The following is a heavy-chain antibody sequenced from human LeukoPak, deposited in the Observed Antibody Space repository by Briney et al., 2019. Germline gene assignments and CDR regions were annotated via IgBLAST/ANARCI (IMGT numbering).Heavy chain of an antibody. CDR1: GFIVSSNY. V-gene: IGHV3-23*01. D-gene: IGHD5-12*01. Sequence: GGSLRLSCAASGFIVSSNYMSWVRQAPGEGLEWVSTLTGSGQYTYYADSVKGRFTISRDNSENTLYLQMNSLRAEDTAIYYCAKDGRYSGYDFADSWGQGTLVTVSS. CDR3: AKDGRYSGYDFADS. CDR2: LTGSGQYT. J-gene: IGHJ4*02.